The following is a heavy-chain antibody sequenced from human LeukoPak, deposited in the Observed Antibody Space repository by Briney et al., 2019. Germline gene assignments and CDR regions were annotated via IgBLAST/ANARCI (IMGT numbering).Heavy chain of an antibody. V-gene: IGHV4-34*01. CDR3: AVVPAANYGMDV. J-gene: IGHJ6*02. CDR1: GGSISSYY. D-gene: IGHD2-2*01. Sequence: SETLSLTCTVSGGSISSYYWSWIRQPPGKGLEWIGEINHSGSTNYNPSLKSRVTISVDTSKNQFSLKLSSVTAADTAVYYCAVVPAANYGMDVWGQGTTVTVSS. CDR2: INHSGST.